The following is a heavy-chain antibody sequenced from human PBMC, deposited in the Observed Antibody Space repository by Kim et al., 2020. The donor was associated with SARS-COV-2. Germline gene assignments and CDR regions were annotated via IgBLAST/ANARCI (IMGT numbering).Heavy chain of an antibody. CDR2: INHSGST. V-gene: IGHV4-34*01. J-gene: IGHJ5*02. CDR1: GGSFSGYY. Sequence: SETLSLTCAVYGGSFSGYYWSWIRQPPGKGLEWIGEINHSGSTNYNPSLKSRVTISVDTSKNQFSLKLSSVTAADTAVYYCARGLKWVVFWSPTHGNWFDPWGQGTLVTVSS. D-gene: IGHD3-3*01. CDR3: ARGLKWVVFWSPTHGNWFDP.